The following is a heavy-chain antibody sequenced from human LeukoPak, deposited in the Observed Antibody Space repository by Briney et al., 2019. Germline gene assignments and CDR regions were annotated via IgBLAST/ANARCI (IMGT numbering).Heavy chain of an antibody. CDR1: GYTFTSYG. Sequence: GASVKVSCMASGYTFTSYGVSWVRQAPGQGLEWMGWIGTYNGDTNYAQNLQGRVTMTTDTSTRTAYMELRSLRSDDTAVYYCARVGCSSTSCPGGAFDIWGQGTMVTVSS. V-gene: IGHV1-18*01. J-gene: IGHJ3*02. CDR3: ARVGCSSTSCPGGAFDI. CDR2: IGTYNGDT. D-gene: IGHD2-2*01.